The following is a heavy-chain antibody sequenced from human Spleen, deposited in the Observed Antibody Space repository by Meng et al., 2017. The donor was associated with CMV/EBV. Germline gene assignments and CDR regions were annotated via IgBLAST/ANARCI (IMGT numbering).Heavy chain of an antibody. J-gene: IGHJ6*02. D-gene: IGHD2-2*01. CDR3: VRDPELLVPAAATYYYYYGMDV. V-gene: IGHV4-34*01. Sequence: SETLSLTCAVYGGSFSGYDWSWIRQSPGKGLEWIGEINHRGSTRYNPSLKGRLTISVDTSKNQFSLKLNSVTAADTAVYYCVRDPELLVPAAATYYYYYGMDVWGQGTTVTVSS. CDR1: GGSFSGYD. CDR2: INHRGST.